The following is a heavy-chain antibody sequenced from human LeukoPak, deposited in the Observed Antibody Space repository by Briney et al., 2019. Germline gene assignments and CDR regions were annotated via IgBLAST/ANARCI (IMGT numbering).Heavy chain of an antibody. Sequence: GGSLRLSCAASGFTFNRYSMNWVRQAPGKGLEWVSYISSSGSTIYYADSVKGRFTISRDNAKNSLYLQMNSLRAEDTAVYYCAELGITMIGGVWGKGTTVTISS. CDR3: AELGITMIGGV. CDR1: GFTFNRYS. CDR2: ISSSGSTI. V-gene: IGHV3-48*04. J-gene: IGHJ6*04. D-gene: IGHD3-10*02.